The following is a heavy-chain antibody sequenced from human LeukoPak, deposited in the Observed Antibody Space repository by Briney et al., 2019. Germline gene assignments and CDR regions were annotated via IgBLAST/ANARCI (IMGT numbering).Heavy chain of an antibody. CDR2: IRSSGSTI. Sequence: GGSLRLSCAASGFTFSDYYMSWIRQAPGKGLEWVSYIRSSGSTIYYADSVKGRFTSSRDNAKNSLYLQMNSLRAEDTAVYYCARERGDDFWSGYYWAYGMDVWGQGTTVTFSS. V-gene: IGHV3-11*01. J-gene: IGHJ6*02. CDR1: GFTFSDYY. D-gene: IGHD3-3*01. CDR3: ARERGDDFWSGYYWAYGMDV.